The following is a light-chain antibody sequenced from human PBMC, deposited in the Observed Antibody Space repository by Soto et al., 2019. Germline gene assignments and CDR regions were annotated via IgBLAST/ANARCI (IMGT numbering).Light chain of an antibody. V-gene: IGLV3-21*04. J-gene: IGLJ2*01. CDR1: NIGSQS. CDR3: QVWDSRSDQLGV. Sequence: SYELTQPPSVSVSPGNTARITCGGNNIGSQSVHWYQQKPGQAPVLVVFYDRVRPSGIPERFSGSNSGNTATLTISRVEAGDEADYYCQVWDSRSDQLGVFGGGTKLT. CDR2: YDR.